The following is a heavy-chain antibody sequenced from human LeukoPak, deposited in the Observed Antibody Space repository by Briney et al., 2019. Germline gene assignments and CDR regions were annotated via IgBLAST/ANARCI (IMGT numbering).Heavy chain of an antibody. Sequence: GGSLRLSCAASGFTFRGFLMSWVRQTPGKGLEWVANIKQDGSEKYYADSVKGRFTISRDYTKNSLSLQMNSLRAEDTAVYYCARAGSNWNYVYWGQGTLVTVSS. CDR2: IKQDGSEK. CDR1: GFTFRGFL. D-gene: IGHD1-7*01. CDR3: ARAGSNWNYVY. V-gene: IGHV3-7*01. J-gene: IGHJ4*02.